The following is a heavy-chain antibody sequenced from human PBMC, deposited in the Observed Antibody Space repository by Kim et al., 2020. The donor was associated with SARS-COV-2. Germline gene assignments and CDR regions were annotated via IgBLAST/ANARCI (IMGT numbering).Heavy chain of an antibody. V-gene: IGHV3-11*01. Sequence: GGSLRLSCAASGLKFGDHYMSWLRQAPGKGLEWISYLSPTSKTSDYADSVRGRFTISRDNAKRSLFLHMTSLKGDATAVYYCARELSRGGYTFQFWGRGT. D-gene: IGHD6-25*01. CDR3: ARELSRGGYTFQF. CDR1: GLKFGDHY. J-gene: IGHJ2*01. CDR2: LSPTSKTS.